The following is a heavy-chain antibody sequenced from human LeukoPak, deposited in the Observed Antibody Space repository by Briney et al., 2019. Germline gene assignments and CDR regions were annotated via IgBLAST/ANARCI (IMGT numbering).Heavy chain of an antibody. CDR2: ISSSGNT. CDR1: GGSNQSYF. Sequence: SETLSLTCTFSGGSNQSYFWSGTRQFAGKRLEWIGRISSSGNTNSNPSLKSRLTMSMDTSKSQFSLKLNSLTAADTAIYYCARLVRDSGDYESIWGPDWYFDLWGRSALVSVSS. CDR3: ARLVRDSGDYESIWGPDWYFDL. D-gene: IGHD4-17*01. J-gene: IGHJ2*01. V-gene: IGHV4-4*07.